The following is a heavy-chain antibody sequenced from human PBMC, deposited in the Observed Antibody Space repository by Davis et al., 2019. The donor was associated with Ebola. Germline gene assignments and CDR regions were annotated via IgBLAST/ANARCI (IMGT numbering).Heavy chain of an antibody. CDR3: LAATTTSAY. V-gene: IGHV3-7*03. Sequence: GESLKISCAASGFTFSNYWINWVRQAPGKGLEWVANIKPDGSEIRYVDSVKGRFTVSRDNAENSLSLQMNSLRADDTAVYYCLAATTTSAYWGQGTLVTVSS. D-gene: IGHD5-24*01. CDR2: IKPDGSEI. CDR1: GFTFSNYW. J-gene: IGHJ4*02.